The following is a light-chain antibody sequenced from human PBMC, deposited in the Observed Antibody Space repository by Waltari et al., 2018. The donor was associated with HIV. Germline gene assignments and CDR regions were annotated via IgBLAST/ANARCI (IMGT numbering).Light chain of an antibody. CDR1: NSDVGSYNL. Sequence: QSALTQPASVSGSPGQSITITCTGTNSDVGSYNLLSWYQQHQGKAPKFMIYEGSKRPSGVSNRFSGSKSGNTASLTISGLQAEDEADYYCCSYAGSNTFVFGTGTKVTVL. V-gene: IGLV2-23*03. CDR2: EGS. CDR3: CSYAGSNTFV. J-gene: IGLJ1*01.